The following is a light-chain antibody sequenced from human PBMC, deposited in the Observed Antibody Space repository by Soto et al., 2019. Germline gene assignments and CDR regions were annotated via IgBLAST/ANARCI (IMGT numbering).Light chain of an antibody. CDR1: QSVSSY. J-gene: IGKJ4*01. Sequence: EIVLTQSPATLSLSPGERATLSCRASQSVSSYLAWYQQKPGQAPRLLIYDASNRATGIPARFSGSGSGTDFTLTISSLEPGDFAVYYCQHRSNWPLTFGGGTMVEIK. CDR2: DAS. CDR3: QHRSNWPLT. V-gene: IGKV3-11*01.